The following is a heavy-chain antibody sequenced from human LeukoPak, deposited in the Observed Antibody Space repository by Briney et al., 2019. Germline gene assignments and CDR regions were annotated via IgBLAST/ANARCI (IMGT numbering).Heavy chain of an antibody. CDR2: IYYSGST. J-gene: IGHJ4*02. D-gene: IGHD2-2*01. CDR1: GGSINNHY. CDR3: ARHRGPAADFFCDY. Sequence: PSETLSLTCIVSGGSINNHYWSWIRQPPGKGLEWIGHIYYSGSTDYNSSLKSRVTISVDTSKNQFSLKLNSVTAADTAVYYCARHRGPAADFFCDYWGQGALVTVSS. V-gene: IGHV4-59*08.